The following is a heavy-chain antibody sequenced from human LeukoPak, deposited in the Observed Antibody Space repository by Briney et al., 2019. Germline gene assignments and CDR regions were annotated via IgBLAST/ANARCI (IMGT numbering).Heavy chain of an antibody. CDR1: GYTFTGYY. J-gene: IGHJ3*02. Sequence: ASVTVSCKASGYTFTGYYMHWVRQAPGQGLEWMGWINPNSGGTNYAQKFQGRVTMTRDTSISTAYMELSRLRSDDTAVYYCALAAGTILAFDIWGQGTMVTVSS. CDR3: ALAAGTILAFDI. CDR2: INPNSGGT. D-gene: IGHD6-13*01. V-gene: IGHV1-2*02.